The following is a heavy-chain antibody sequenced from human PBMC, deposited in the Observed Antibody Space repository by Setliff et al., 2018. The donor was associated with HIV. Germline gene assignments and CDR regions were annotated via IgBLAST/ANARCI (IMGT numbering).Heavy chain of an antibody. D-gene: IGHD1-7*01. J-gene: IGHJ4*02. CDR1: GNTFSSYG. CDR2: TTPLLGTT. Sequence: GASVKVSCKASGNTFSSYGITWVRQAPGQGLEWMGGTTPLLGTTNYADSVKGRFTISRDNSKNTVYLQMNSLRAEDTAVYYCAKGNFLYYFDYWGQGTLVTVSS. CDR3: AKGNFLYYFDY. V-gene: IGHV1-69*10.